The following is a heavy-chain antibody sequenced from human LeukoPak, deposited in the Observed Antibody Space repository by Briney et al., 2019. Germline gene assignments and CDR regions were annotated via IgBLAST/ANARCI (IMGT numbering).Heavy chain of an antibody. D-gene: IGHD3-9*01. J-gene: IGHJ4*02. CDR2: INANAINT. Sequence: GGSLRLSCEASGFAFSFSAMTWVRQAPGTGLEWVSTINANAINTYYADSVKGRFTISRDNAKNSLYLQMNSLRDEDTAVYYCARGSTIFGGQGTLVTVSS. V-gene: IGHV3-23*01. CDR1: GFAFSFSA. CDR3: ARGSTIF.